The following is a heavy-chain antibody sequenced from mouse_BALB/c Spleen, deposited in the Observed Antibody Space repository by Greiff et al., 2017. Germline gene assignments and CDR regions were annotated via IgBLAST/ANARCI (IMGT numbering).Heavy chain of an antibody. J-gene: IGHJ4*01. CDR3: ARSTTVVALYAMDY. V-gene: IGHV1-9*01. CDR2: ILPGSGST. D-gene: IGHD1-1*01. CDR1: GYTFSSYW. Sequence: QLQQSGAELMKPGASVKISCQATGYTFSSYWIAWVKQRPGHGLEWIGEILPGSGSTNYNEKFKGKATFTADTSSNTAYMQLSSLTSEDSAVYYWARSTTVVALYAMDYWGQGTSVTVSS.